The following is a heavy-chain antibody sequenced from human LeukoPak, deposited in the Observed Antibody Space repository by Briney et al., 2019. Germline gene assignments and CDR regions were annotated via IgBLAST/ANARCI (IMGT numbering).Heavy chain of an antibody. Sequence: GTSLRLSCAASGFTFSSYAMHWARQAPGKGLEWVAVIPYDGSDKYYADSVKGRFTISRDNSKNTLFLQMNSLRAEDTALYYCTSQGYTSGWSNYWGQGTLVTVSS. D-gene: IGHD6-19*01. CDR2: IPYDGSDK. J-gene: IGHJ4*02. CDR3: TSQGYTSGWSNY. CDR1: GFTFSSYA. V-gene: IGHV3-30*04.